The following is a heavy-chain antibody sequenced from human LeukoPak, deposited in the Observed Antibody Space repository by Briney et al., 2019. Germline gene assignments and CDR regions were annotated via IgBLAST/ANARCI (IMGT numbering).Heavy chain of an antibody. Sequence: PSETLSLTCAVSGGSFSGYYWSWIRQPPGKGLEWIGEINHSGSTNYNPSLKSRVTISVDTSKNQFSLKLSSVTAADTAVYYCARGPYCSGGSCYQTISYYFDYWGQGTLVTVSS. CDR1: GGSFSGYY. J-gene: IGHJ4*02. CDR3: ARGPYCSGGSCYQTISYYFDY. D-gene: IGHD2-15*01. V-gene: IGHV4-34*01. CDR2: INHSGST.